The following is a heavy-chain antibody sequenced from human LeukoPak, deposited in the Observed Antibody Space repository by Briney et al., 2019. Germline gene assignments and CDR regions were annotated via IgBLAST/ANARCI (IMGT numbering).Heavy chain of an antibody. V-gene: IGHV1-18*01. D-gene: IGHD2-15*01. CDR3: ARSPGYSMATYYYYGMDV. J-gene: IGHJ6*02. Sequence: APVKVSCKASGYTFTSFDISWVRQARGQGLEWMGWISVYNGDTNYAQKLQDRVTMTIDTSTSTAYMELRSLRSDDTAVYYCARSPGYSMATYYYYGMDVWGQGTTVTVSS. CDR1: GYTFTSFD. CDR2: ISVYNGDT.